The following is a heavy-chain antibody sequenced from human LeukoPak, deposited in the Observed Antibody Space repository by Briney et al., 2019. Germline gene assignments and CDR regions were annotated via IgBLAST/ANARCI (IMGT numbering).Heavy chain of an antibody. CDR1: GFTFSSYS. J-gene: IGHJ4*02. D-gene: IGHD3-22*01. CDR3: AKVRLGDYDSSGYYYLY. CDR2: ISSSSSYI. V-gene: IGHV3-21*04. Sequence: GGSLRLSCAASGFTFSSYSMNWVRQAPGKGLEWVSSISSSSSYIYYADSVKGRFTISRDNSKNTLYLQMNSLRAEDTAVYYCAKVRLGDYDSSGYYYLYWGQGTLVTVSS.